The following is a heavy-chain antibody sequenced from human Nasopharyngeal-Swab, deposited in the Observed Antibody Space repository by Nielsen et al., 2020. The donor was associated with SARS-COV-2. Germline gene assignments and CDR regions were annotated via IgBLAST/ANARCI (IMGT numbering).Heavy chain of an antibody. CDR1: GGTFCSYA. CDR2: IIPIFGTA. D-gene: IGHD6-19*01. V-gene: IGHV1-69*13. CDR3: ARGGWKRYYYYYYMDV. J-gene: IGHJ6*03. Sequence: SVKVSCKASGGTFCSYAISWVRQAPGQGLGWMGGIIPIFGTANYAQKFQGRVTITADESTSTAYMELSSLRSEDTAVYYCARGGWKRYYYYYYMDVWGKGTTVTVSS.